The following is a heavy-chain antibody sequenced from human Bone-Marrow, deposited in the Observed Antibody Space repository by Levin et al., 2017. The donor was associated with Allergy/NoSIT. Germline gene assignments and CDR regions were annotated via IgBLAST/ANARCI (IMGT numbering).Heavy chain of an antibody. CDR2: IRTKTKSYAT. V-gene: IGHV3-73*01. J-gene: IGHJ6*02. Sequence: LSLTCAASGFVFSASAVHWVRQASGKGLEWIGRIRTKTKSYATAYGASVKGRFTISREDSKNTAYLQMNSLKTEDTAVYYCTSLIRGYYYYYCGMDVWGQGTTVTVSS. D-gene: IGHD2/OR15-2a*01. CDR1: GFVFSASA. CDR3: TSLIRGYYYYYCGMDV.